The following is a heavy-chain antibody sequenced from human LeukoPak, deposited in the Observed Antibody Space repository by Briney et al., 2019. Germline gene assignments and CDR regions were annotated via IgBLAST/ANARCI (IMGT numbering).Heavy chain of an antibody. V-gene: IGHV4-59*08. CDR1: GGSISSYY. J-gene: IGHJ4*02. D-gene: IGHD3-16*01. CDR3: ARHFHMGEASFFRDYFDY. Sequence: SETLSLTCTVSGGSISSYYWSWIRQPPGKGLEWIGYIYYRGSTNYNPSLKSRVTISVDTSKNQFSLKLSSVTAADTAVYYCARHFHMGEASFFRDYFDYWGQGTLVTVSS. CDR2: IYYRGST.